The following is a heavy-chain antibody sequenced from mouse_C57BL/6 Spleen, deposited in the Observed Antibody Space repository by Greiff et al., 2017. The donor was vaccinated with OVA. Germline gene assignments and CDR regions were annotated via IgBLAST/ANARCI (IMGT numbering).Heavy chain of an antibody. V-gene: IGHV1-15*01. D-gene: IGHD1-1*01. CDR2: IDPETGGT. Sequence: VKLVESGAELVRPGASVTLSCKASGYTFTDYEMHWVKQTPVHGLEWIGAIDPETGGTAYNQKFKGKAILTADKSSSTAYMELRSLTSEDSAVYYCTRSTLRYCDVWGTGTTVTVSS. J-gene: IGHJ1*03. CDR3: TRSTLRYCDV. CDR1: GYTFTDYE.